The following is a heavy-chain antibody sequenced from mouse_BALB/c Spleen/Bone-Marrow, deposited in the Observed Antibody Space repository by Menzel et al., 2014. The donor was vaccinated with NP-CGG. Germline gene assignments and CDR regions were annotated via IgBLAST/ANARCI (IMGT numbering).Heavy chain of an antibody. J-gene: IGHJ4*01. V-gene: IGHV1S56*01. CDR1: GYTFTSYY. Sequence: VNLVESGPELVTPGASVKMSCKSSGYTFTSYYIHWVKQRPGQGLEWIGWIYPGDGSTKYNEKFKGKTTLTADKSSSTAYMLLSSVTSEDSSIYFCTRGGGMDYWGQGTSVTVSS. CDR3: TRGGGMDY. CDR2: IYPGDGST.